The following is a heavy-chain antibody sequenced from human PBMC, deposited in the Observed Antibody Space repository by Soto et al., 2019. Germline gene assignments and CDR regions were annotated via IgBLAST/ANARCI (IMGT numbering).Heavy chain of an antibody. J-gene: IGHJ3*01. CDR2: IYWDDDE. D-gene: IGHD6-6*01. CDR3: AHSYSSSPDDGFDV. V-gene: IGHV2-5*02. CDR1: GFSLTTRGVG. Sequence: QITLKESGQTLVKPTQILTLTCTFSGFSLTTRGVGVGWIRQPPGEALEWLALIYWDDDERYSPSLRSRLTITKDTSKNQVVLTMTNMEPGDTGTYYCAHSYSSSPDDGFDVWGQGTRVTVSS.